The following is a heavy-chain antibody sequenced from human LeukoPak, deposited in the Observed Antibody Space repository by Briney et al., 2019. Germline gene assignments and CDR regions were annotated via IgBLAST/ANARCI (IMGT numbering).Heavy chain of an antibody. J-gene: IGHJ4*02. Sequence: GSLRLSCAASGFTFSSDAMRWVRQAPGKGLGWVSAISSSGGSTYYADSVRGRFIISRDSSKNTLYLQMNSLRVEDTAVYYCAKGGAQVGGQGTLVTVSS. V-gene: IGHV3-23*01. CDR2: ISSSGGST. CDR1: GFTFSSDA. CDR3: AKGGAQV. D-gene: IGHD1-26*01.